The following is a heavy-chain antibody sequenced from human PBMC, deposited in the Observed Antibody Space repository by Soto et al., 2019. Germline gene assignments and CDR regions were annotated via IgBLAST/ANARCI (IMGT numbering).Heavy chain of an antibody. Sequence: QVQLQQWGAGLLKPSETLSLTCAVYGGSFSGYCWSWIRQPPGKGLEWIGEINHSGSTNYNPSLKSRVTISVDTSKNQFSLKLSSVTAADTAVYYCARGLGYCSGGSCQGDYWGQGTLVTVSS. V-gene: IGHV4-34*01. CDR2: INHSGST. J-gene: IGHJ4*02. CDR3: ARGLGYCSGGSCQGDY. D-gene: IGHD2-15*01. CDR1: GGSFSGYC.